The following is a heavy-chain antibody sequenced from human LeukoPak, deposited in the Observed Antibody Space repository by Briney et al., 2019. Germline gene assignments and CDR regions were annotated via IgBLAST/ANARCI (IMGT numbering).Heavy chain of an antibody. CDR1: GFPVSSNY. Sequence: PGGSLRLSCAASGFPVSSNYMSWVRQAPGQGLEWVSVIYSGGSTYYADSVKGRFTISRDNSKNTLYLQMNSLRAEDTALYYCARDNYESSGYYSYNWFDPWGQGTLVTVSS. CDR3: ARDNYESSGYYSYNWFDP. D-gene: IGHD3-22*01. J-gene: IGHJ5*02. V-gene: IGHV3-53*01. CDR2: IYSGGST.